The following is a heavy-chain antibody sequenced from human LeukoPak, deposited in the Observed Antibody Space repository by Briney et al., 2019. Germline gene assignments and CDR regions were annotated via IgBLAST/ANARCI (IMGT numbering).Heavy chain of an antibody. CDR2: ISGSGDRT. V-gene: IGHV3-23*01. Sequence: AGSLTLSRAASGITASSYAMTWVRQAPGKGLEWVSSISGSGDRTMYADSVKGRFTISRDNFKNTLYLQMNSLRAEDTALYHCAKPYYYGSRSYMDYWGPGTRVTVSS. CDR3: AKPYYYGSRSYMDY. CDR1: GITASSYA. J-gene: IGHJ4*01. D-gene: IGHD3-10*01.